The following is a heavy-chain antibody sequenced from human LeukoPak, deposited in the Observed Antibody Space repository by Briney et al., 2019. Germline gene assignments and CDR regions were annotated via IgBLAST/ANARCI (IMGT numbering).Heavy chain of an antibody. CDR2: IRQNGSGI. V-gene: IGHV3-7*01. J-gene: IGHJ4*02. Sequence: GGSLRLSWAAAGFTFGKYWMSWVRQAPGKGLEWVANIRQNGSGITYVDSVEGRFTISRDDAQSSLYLEMNRLRVEDTAVYYCADPGVGYWGQGTLVTV. CDR1: GFTFGKYW. D-gene: IGHD2-8*01. CDR3: ADPGVGY.